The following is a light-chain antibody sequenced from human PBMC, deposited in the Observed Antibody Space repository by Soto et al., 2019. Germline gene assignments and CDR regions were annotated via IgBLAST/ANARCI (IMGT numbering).Light chain of an antibody. V-gene: IGLV1-40*01. J-gene: IGLJ1*01. CDR1: SSNIGAGYE. CDR3: QCYDSSRSGYV. CDR2: ENN. Sequence: QSVLTQPPSVSEAPGQRVTISCTGSSSNIGAGYEAHWYQQVPGTAPKLLIYENNNQPSGVPDRFSGSKSGTSAALAITGFQAEDEDEDYCQCYDSSRSGYVFGAGTKVTVL.